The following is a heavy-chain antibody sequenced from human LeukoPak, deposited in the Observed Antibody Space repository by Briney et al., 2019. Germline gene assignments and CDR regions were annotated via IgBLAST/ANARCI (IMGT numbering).Heavy chain of an antibody. J-gene: IGHJ5*02. Sequence: PSETLSLTCTVSGGSISSGGYYWSWIRQHPGKGLEWTGYSYDSGSTYYNPSLKSRVTMSADTSKNQFSLKLSSVTAADTAVYYCARAAAAGNTQNWFDPWGQGTLVTVSS. V-gene: IGHV4-31*03. D-gene: IGHD6-13*01. CDR3: ARAAAAGNTQNWFDP. CDR1: GGSISSGGYY. CDR2: SYDSGST.